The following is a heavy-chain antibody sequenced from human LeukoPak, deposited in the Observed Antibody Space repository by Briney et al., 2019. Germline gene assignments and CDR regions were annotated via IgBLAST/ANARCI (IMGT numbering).Heavy chain of an antibody. CDR3: ARDEGYDSSGYDY. D-gene: IGHD3-22*01. CDR2: ISYDGSNK. V-gene: IGHV3-30*03. Sequence: GGSLRLSCAASGFTFSTYGMHWVRQAPGKGLEWVAVISYDGSNKYYADSVKGRFTISRDNSKNTLYLQMNSLRAEDTAVYYCARDEGYDSSGYDYWGQGTLVTVSS. CDR1: GFTFSTYG. J-gene: IGHJ4*02.